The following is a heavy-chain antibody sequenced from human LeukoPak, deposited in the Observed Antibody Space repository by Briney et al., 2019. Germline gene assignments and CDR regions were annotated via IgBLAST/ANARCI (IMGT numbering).Heavy chain of an antibody. Sequence: SQTLSLTCAISGDSVSSNSAAWNWIRQSPSRGLEWLGRTYYRSKWYNDYAVSVKSRITINPDTSKNQFSLQLNSVTPEDTAVYYCARDLGLPPYYYYHGMDVWGQGTTVTVSS. CDR1: GDSVSSNSAA. V-gene: IGHV6-1*01. D-gene: IGHD5-12*01. CDR3: ARDLGLPPYYYYHGMDV. CDR2: TYYRSKWYN. J-gene: IGHJ6*02.